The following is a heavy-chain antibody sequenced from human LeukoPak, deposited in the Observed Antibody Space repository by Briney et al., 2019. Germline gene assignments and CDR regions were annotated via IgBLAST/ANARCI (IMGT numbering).Heavy chain of an antibody. J-gene: IGHJ5*02. CDR2: INPNSGGT. V-gene: IGHV1-2*06. CDR3: AREWIAVAGTVGP. Sequence: ASVKVSCKASGYTFTGYYMHWVRQAPGQGLEWMGRINPNSGGTNYAQKFQGRVTMTRDTSISTAYMELSRLRSDDTAVYYCAREWIAVAGTVGPWGQGTLVTVSS. CDR1: GYTFTGYY. D-gene: IGHD6-19*01.